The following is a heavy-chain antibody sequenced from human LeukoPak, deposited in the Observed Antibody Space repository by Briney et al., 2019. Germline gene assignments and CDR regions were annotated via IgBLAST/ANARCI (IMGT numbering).Heavy chain of an antibody. J-gene: IGHJ4*02. CDR3: ARDFWGAYRVDYFDY. D-gene: IGHD3-3*01. Sequence: PGGSLRLSCAVSGFTFTSYAMSWVRQTPGKGLEWVSVISGSGVSTYYVDSVKGRFTISRDNAKNSLYLQMNSLRAEDTAVYYCARDFWGAYRVDYFDYWGQGTLVTVSS. CDR2: ISGSGVST. CDR1: GFTFTSYA. V-gene: IGHV3-23*01.